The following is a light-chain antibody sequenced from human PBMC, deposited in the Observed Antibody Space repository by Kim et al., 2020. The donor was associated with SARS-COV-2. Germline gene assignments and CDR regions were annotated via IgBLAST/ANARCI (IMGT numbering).Light chain of an antibody. J-gene: IGKJ2*01. Sequence: DIQMTQSPSTLSASVGDRVTITCRASQSISSWLAWYQQKPGKAPKALIYKASSLESGVPSRFSGSGSGTEFTLTISSLQPDDFATYYCQQYNSYPYTFGQGIKLEI. V-gene: IGKV1-5*03. CDR3: QQYNSYPYT. CDR1: QSISSW. CDR2: KAS.